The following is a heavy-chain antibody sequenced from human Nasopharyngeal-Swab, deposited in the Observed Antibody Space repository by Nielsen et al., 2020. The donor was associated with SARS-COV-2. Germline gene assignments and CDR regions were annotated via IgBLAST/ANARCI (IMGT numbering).Heavy chain of an antibody. CDR2: ISGSGGST. CDR3: AKDPSAVAGTGWDY. J-gene: IGHJ4*02. D-gene: IGHD6-19*01. CDR1: GFTFSSYA. V-gene: IGHV3-23*01. Sequence: GESLRLSCAASGFTFSSYAMSWVRQAPGKGLEWVSAISGSGGSTYYADSVKGRFTISRDNSKNTLYLQMNSLRAEDTAVYYCAKDPSAVAGTGWDYWGQGTLVTVSS.